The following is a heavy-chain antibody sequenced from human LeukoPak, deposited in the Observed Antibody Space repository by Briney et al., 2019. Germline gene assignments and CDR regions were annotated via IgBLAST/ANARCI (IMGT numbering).Heavy chain of an antibody. V-gene: IGHV4-59*12. CDR3: ARGGIAAADDWFDP. J-gene: IGHJ5*02. CDR1: GGSISSYY. CDR2: IYYSGST. Sequence: SETLSLTCTVSGGSISSYYWNWIRQPPGKGLEWIGYIYYSGSTNYNPSLKSRVTMSVDTSKNQFSLKLSSVTAADTAVYYCARGGIAAADDWFDPWGQGTLVTVSS. D-gene: IGHD6-13*01.